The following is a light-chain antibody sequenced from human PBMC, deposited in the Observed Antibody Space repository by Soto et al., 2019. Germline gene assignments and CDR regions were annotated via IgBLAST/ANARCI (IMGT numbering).Light chain of an antibody. CDR3: QSYDSRLSAGV. V-gene: IGLV1-40*01. J-gene: IGLJ3*02. Sequence: QSVLTQPPSVSGAPGQRVTISCTGSSSNIGTTYHVHWYQQFPGAAPKLLIFGNTNRPSGVPDRFSASKSGTSASLAITGLQAEDEADYYCQSYDSRLSAGVFGGGTKLTVL. CDR1: SSNIGTTYH. CDR2: GNT.